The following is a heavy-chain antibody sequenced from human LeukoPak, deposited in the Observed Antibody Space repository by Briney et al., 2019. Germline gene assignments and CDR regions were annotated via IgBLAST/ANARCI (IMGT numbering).Heavy chain of an antibody. V-gene: IGHV3-23*01. CDR2: ISGSGGST. Sequence: GGSLRLSCGASGFTFSNYAMSWVRQAPGKGLEWVSSISGSGGSTYYADSVKGRFTISRDNAKNSLCLQMNSLRAEDTAVYYCAKCSGWFVRGKDYYYYYMDVWGKGTTVTVSS. CDR3: AKCSGWFVRGKDYYYYYMDV. J-gene: IGHJ6*03. CDR1: GFTFSNYA. D-gene: IGHD6-19*01.